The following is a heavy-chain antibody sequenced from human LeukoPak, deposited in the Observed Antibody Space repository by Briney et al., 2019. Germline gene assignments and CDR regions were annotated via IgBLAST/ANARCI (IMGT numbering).Heavy chain of an antibody. CDR2: ISGGST. CDR1: GFTVSSNE. J-gene: IGHJ4*02. V-gene: IGHV3-38-3*01. D-gene: IGHD5-12*01. CDR3: ARGSAYSGYEFDY. Sequence: GGSLRLSCAASGFTVSSNEMSWVRQAPGKGLEWVSSISGGSTYYADSVKGRFTISRDNAKNSLYLQMSSLRAEDTALYYCARGSAYSGYEFDYWGQGTLVTVSS.